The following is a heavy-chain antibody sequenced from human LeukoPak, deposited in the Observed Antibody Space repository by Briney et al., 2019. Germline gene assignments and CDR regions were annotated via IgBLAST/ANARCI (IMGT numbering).Heavy chain of an antibody. CDR2: IYANGDT. V-gene: IGHV3-66*01. D-gene: IGHD4-17*01. J-gene: IGHJ4*02. CDR3: AHGDYPLTY. CDR1: GITVTNNY. Sequence: GGSLRLSCAASGITVTNNYWHWLRQAPGKGLEWVSIIYANGDTLYAASVRGRFTFSRDNSKNTFYLQMNSLRAEDTAIYYCAHGDYPLTYWGQRTLVTVSS.